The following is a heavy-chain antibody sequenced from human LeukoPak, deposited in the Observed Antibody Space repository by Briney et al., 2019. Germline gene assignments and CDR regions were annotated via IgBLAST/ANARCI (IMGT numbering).Heavy chain of an antibody. J-gene: IGHJ4*02. D-gene: IGHD3-10*01. CDR1: GFTFSNAW. Sequence: PGGSLRLSCAASGFTFSNAWMSWVRQAPGKGLEWVGRIKSKTDGGTTDYAAPVKGRFTISRDDSKNTLYLQMNSLKTDDTAVYYCTGRDLMIRGIITNEAYRGQGTLVTVSS. CDR2: IKSKTDGGTT. V-gene: IGHV3-15*01. CDR3: TGRDLMIRGIITNEAY.